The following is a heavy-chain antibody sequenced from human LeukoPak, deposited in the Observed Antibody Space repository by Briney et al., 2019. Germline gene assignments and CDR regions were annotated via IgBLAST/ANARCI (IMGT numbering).Heavy chain of an antibody. CDR1: GFTFSSYG. CDR2: IWYDGSNK. V-gene: IGHV3-33*01. D-gene: IGHD6-19*01. CDR3: ARDQYSSGWYFDY. J-gene: IGHJ4*02. Sequence: TGGSLRLSCAASGFTFSSYGMHWVRQAPGKGLEWVAVIWYDGSNKYYADSVKGRFTISRDNSKNTLYLQMNSLRAEDTAVCYCARDQYSSGWYFDYWGQGTLVTVSS.